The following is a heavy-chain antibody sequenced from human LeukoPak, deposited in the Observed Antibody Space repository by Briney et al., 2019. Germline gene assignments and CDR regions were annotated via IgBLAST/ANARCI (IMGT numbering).Heavy chain of an antibody. V-gene: IGHV4-34*01. J-gene: IGHJ6*03. CDR3: ARDDYGDYLLHYYYYMDV. D-gene: IGHD4-17*01. CDR2: INHSGST. Sequence: SETLSLTCAVYGGSFSGYYWSWIRQPPGKGLEWIGEINHSGSTYYNPSLKSRVTISVDTSKNQFSLKLSSVTAADTAVYYCARDDYGDYLLHYYYYMDVWGKGTTVTVSS. CDR1: GGSFSGYY.